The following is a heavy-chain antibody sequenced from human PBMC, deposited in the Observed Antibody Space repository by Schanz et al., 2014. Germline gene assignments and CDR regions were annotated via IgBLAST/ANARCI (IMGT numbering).Heavy chain of an antibody. V-gene: IGHV4-30-2*06. Sequence: LQLQESGSGLMKPSQTLSLTCAVSGGSISSGGYSWNWIRQSPGKGLEWIGYIYYSGNTYYNPSLKSRVTISVDRSKNQFSLRLDSVTAADTAVYYCARDTTWRLDLWGRGTLXTVSS. D-gene: IGHD1-1*01. J-gene: IGHJ2*01. CDR3: ARDTTWRLDL. CDR2: IYYSGNT. CDR1: GGSISSGGYS.